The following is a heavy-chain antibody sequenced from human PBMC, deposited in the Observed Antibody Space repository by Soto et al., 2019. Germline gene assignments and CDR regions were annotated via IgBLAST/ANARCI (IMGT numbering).Heavy chain of an antibody. V-gene: IGHV3-48*01. D-gene: IGHD2-15*01. CDR1: GFNFSSYS. CDR3: ASGLVVVASDAFDI. Sequence: GGSLRLSCAASGFNFSSYSMNWVRQAPGKGLEWVSYISSSSSTIYYADSVKGRFTISRDNAKNSLYLQMNSLRAEDTAVYYCASGLVVVASDAFDIWGQGTMVTV. J-gene: IGHJ3*02. CDR2: ISSSSSTI.